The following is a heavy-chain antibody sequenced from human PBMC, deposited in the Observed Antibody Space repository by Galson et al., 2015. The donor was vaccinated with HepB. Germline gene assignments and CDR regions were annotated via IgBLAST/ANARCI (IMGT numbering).Heavy chain of an antibody. CDR1: GFTFSSYS. CDR2: ISSSSSTI. J-gene: IGHJ4*02. V-gene: IGHV3-48*02. Sequence: SLRLSCAASGFTFSSYSMNWVRQAPGKGLEWVSYISSSSSTIYYADSVKGRFTISRDNAKNSLYLQMNSLRDEDTAVYYCARGKMGRGLWFGGGYWGQGTLVTVSS. D-gene: IGHD3-10*01. CDR3: ARGKMGRGLWFGGGY.